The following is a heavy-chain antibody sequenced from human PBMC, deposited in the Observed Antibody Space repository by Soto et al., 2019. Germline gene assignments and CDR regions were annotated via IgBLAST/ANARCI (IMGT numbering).Heavy chain of an antibody. CDR1: GFTFSSYA. Sequence: GESLKISCAASGFTFSSYAMSWVRQAPGKGLEWVSAISGSGGSTYYADSMKGRFTISRDNSKNTLYLQMNSLRAEDTAVYYCATTPGITGGDVWGKGTTVTVSS. CDR2: ISGSGGST. CDR3: ATTPGITGGDV. V-gene: IGHV3-23*01. D-gene: IGHD1-20*01. J-gene: IGHJ6*04.